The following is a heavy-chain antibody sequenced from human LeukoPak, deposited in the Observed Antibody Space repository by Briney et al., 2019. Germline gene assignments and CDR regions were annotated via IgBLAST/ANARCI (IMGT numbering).Heavy chain of an antibody. D-gene: IGHD5-12*01. V-gene: IGHV1-18*01. CDR2: ISAYNSNT. CDR3: ARDSAAGGYSGYDSDY. Sequence: ASVKVSCKASGYTFTSYGISWVRQAPGQGLEWMGWISAYNSNTNYAQKLQGRVTMTTDTSTSTAYMELRSLRSDDTAVYYCARDSAAGGYSGYDSDYWGQGTLVTVSS. J-gene: IGHJ4*02. CDR1: GYTFTSYG.